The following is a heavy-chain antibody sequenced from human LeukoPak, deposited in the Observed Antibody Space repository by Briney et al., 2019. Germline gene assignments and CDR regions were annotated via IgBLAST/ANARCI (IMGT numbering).Heavy chain of an antibody. CDR2: INPNSGGT. Sequence: ASVKVFCKASGYTFTGYYMHWVRQAPGQGLEWMGWINPNSGGTNYAQKFQGRVTMTRDTSISTAYMELSRLRSDDTAVYYCARVGLKNNDAFDIWGQGTMVTVSS. J-gene: IGHJ3*02. CDR3: ARVGLKNNDAFDI. V-gene: IGHV1-2*02. D-gene: IGHD3-16*01. CDR1: GYTFTGYY.